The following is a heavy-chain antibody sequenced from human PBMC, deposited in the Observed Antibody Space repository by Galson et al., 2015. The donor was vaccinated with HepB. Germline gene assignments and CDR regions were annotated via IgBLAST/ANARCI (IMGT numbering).Heavy chain of an antibody. CDR2: ISPSGDYA. Sequence: SLRLSCAASGFTFSNSYMSWIRQAPGKGLEWVSYISPSGDYADYADSVKGRFTTSRDNAKNSLYLEMNSLRADDTAVYFCARGHHQTDPWGQGTTVTVSS. CDR3: ARGHHQTDP. V-gene: IGHV3-11*06. CDR1: GFTFSNSY. D-gene: IGHD1-14*01. J-gene: IGHJ6*02.